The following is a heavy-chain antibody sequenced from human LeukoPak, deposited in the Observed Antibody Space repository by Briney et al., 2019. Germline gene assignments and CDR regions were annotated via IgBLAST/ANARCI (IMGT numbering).Heavy chain of an antibody. D-gene: IGHD3-16*01. Sequence: GGSLRLSCAASGFTFSSYAMCWVRQAPGKGLEWVSAISGSGGSTYYADSVKGRSTISRDTSKIPLYLQMNSLRAGETAVYYCAKDYGGDVWGQGTTVTVSS. CDR3: AKDYGGDV. CDR1: GFTFSSYA. V-gene: IGHV3-23*01. CDR2: ISGSGGST. J-gene: IGHJ6*02.